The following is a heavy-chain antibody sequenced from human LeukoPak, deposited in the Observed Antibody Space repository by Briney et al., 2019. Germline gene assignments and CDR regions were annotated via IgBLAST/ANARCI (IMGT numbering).Heavy chain of an antibody. J-gene: IGHJ4*02. V-gene: IGHV3-30*18. CDR2: ISYDGSNK. Sequence: PGGSLRLSCAASGFTFSSYGMHWVRQAPGKGLEWVAVISYDGSNKYYADSVKGRFTISRDNSKNTLYLQMNSLRAEDTAVYYCAKEYVYAAVAGLDYWGQGTLVTVSS. CDR3: AKEYVYAAVAGLDY. CDR1: GFTFSSYG. D-gene: IGHD6-19*01.